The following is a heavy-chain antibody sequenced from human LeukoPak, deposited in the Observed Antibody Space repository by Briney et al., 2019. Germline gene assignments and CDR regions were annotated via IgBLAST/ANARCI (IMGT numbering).Heavy chain of an antibody. V-gene: IGHV3-33*01. CDR1: GFTFSSYG. CDR2: IWYDGSNK. CDR3: ASSGDYYDSSGYSDY. D-gene: IGHD3-22*01. Sequence: PGGSLRLSCAASGFTFSSYGMHWVRQAPGKGLEWVAAIWYDGSNKYYADSVKGRFTISRDNSKNTLYLQMNSLRAEDTAVYYCASSGDYYDSSGYSDYWGQGTLVTVSS. J-gene: IGHJ4*02.